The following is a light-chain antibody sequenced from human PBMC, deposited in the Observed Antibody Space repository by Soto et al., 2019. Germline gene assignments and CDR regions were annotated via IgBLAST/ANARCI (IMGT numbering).Light chain of an antibody. CDR1: SSDIGSYDF. CDR3: SSHTSGSTRV. CDR2: EVT. V-gene: IGLV2-14*01. Sequence: QSVLTQPASVSGSPGQSIAISCTGTSSDIGSYDFVSWYQQHPDKAPKLIIYEVTKRPSGVSTRFSGSKSGNTASLTISGLQAEDEGDYYCSSHTSGSTRVFGTGTQLTVL. J-gene: IGLJ1*01.